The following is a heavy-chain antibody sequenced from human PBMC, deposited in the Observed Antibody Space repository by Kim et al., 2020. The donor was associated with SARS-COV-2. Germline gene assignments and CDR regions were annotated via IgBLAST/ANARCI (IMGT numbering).Heavy chain of an antibody. J-gene: IGHJ4*02. CDR2: IYHSGST. CDR3: ASRSGYLPNINFDY. CDR1: GGSISSSNW. Sequence: SETLSLTCAVSGGSISSSNWWSWVRQPPGKGLEWIGEIYHSGSTNYNPSLKSRVTISVDKSKNQFSLKLSSVTAADTAVYYCASRSGYLPNINFDYWGQGTLVTVSS. V-gene: IGHV4-4*02. D-gene: IGHD3-22*01.